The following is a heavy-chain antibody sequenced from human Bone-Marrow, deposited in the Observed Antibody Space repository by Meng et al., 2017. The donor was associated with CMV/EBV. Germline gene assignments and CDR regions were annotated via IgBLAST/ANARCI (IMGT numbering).Heavy chain of an antibody. CDR1: GFTFSSYW. V-gene: IGHV3-7*01. Sequence: GESLKISCAASGFTFSSYWMSWVRQAPGKGLEWVANIKQDGSEKYYVDSVKGRFTISRDNAKNSLYLQMNSLRAEDTAVYYCAREDGKWELSFDYWGQGTVVTVSS. CDR3: AREDGKWELSFDY. CDR2: IKQDGSEK. D-gene: IGHD1-26*01. J-gene: IGHJ4*02.